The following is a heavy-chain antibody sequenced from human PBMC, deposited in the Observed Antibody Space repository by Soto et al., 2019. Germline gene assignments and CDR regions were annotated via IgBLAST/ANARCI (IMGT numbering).Heavy chain of an antibody. Sequence: EVQLVESGGGLVQPGGSLRLSCAASGFTFSSYSMNWVRQAPGKGLEWVSYISSSSSTIYYADSVKGRFTISRDNAKNSLYLKMNSLRAEDTAVYYCAREPPRDYGDRLPLPMDVWGKGTTVTVSS. V-gene: IGHV3-48*01. CDR3: AREPPRDYGDRLPLPMDV. CDR1: GFTFSSYS. J-gene: IGHJ6*04. CDR2: ISSSSSTI. D-gene: IGHD4-17*01.